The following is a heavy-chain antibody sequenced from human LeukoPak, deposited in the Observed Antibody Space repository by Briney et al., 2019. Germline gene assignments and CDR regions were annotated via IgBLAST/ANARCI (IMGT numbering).Heavy chain of an antibody. D-gene: IGHD6-13*01. CDR2: IYSGGST. CDR3: ASSIYSSSWYPDAFDI. Sequence: GGSLRLSCAASGFTVSSNYMSWVRQAPGKGLEWVSVIYSGGSTYYADSVKGGFTISRDNSKNTLYLQMNSLRAEDTAVYYCASSIYSSSWYPDAFDIWGQGTMVTVSS. V-gene: IGHV3-66*01. J-gene: IGHJ3*02. CDR1: GFTVSSNY.